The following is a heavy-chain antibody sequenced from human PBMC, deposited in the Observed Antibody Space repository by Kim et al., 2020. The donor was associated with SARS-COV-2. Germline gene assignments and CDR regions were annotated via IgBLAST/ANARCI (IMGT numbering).Heavy chain of an antibody. CDR2: ITTGGTST. Sequence: GGSLRLSCAASGFNFGSFAMNWVRHIPGKGLEWVSSITTGGTSTYYADSVKGRFTVSRDDSKHTLYLQMNSLRAEDTAVYSCAKAPLERCSGLRCYYFDYWGQGTLVTVSS. CDR3: AKAPLERCSGLRCYYFDY. D-gene: IGHD2-8*01. V-gene: IGHV3-23*01. CDR1: GFNFGSFA. J-gene: IGHJ4*02.